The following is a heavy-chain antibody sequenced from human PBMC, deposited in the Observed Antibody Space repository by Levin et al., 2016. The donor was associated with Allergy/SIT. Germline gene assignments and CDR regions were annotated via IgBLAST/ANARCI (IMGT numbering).Heavy chain of an antibody. CDR2: INPNTGVT. CDR3: VRDGSMDV. Sequence: ASVKVSCKASGYTFTDFYINWVRQAPGQGLEWMGWINPNTGVTHYAQKFQGRVSMTRDTSISIAYMEVYRLRSDDTAMYYCVRDGSMDVWGQGTMVIVSS. J-gene: IGHJ6*02. D-gene: IGHD1-26*01. CDR1: GYTFTDFY. V-gene: IGHV1-2*02.